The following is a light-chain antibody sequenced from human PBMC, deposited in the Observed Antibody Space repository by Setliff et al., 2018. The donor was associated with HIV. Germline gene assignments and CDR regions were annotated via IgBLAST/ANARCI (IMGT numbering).Light chain of an antibody. J-gene: IGLJ1*01. CDR3: YSYTSSSTSV. Sequence: QSVLTQPASVSGSPGQSITISCTGTSSDIGRYNLVSWYQQYPGNAPKLMIYQATKRPSGVSNRFSGSKSGNTASLTISGLHAEDEADYYCYSYTSSSTSVFGTGTKVTVL. CDR1: SSDIGRYNL. V-gene: IGLV2-14*02. CDR2: QAT.